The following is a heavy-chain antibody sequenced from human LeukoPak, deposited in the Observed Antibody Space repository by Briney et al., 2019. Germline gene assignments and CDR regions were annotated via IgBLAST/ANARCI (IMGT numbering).Heavy chain of an antibody. J-gene: IGHJ6*03. CDR3: ARAGSSGSLYYYYYMDV. D-gene: IGHD6-19*01. CDR1: GYTFTSYY. CDR2: INPSGGST. V-gene: IGHV1-46*01. Sequence: ASVKVSCKASGYTFTSYYMHWVRQAPGQGLEWMGIINPSGGSTSYAQKFQGRVTMTRDMSTSTAYMELSSLRSEDTAVYYCARAGSSGSLYYYYYMDVWGKGTTVTVSS.